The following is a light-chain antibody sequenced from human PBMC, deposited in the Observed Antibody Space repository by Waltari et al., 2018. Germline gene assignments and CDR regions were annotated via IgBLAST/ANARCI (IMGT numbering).Light chain of an antibody. CDR3: KQHDNYPLT. J-gene: IGKJ4*01. Sequence: DVQMTQSPSSLSASVGDRVTITCRASQGINNWLAWYQQRPGKAPNLLIYRTSNLETGVPSRFSAGGSGTEFTLTISSLQPEDVATYYCKQHDNYPLTFGGGTKVEIK. CDR1: QGINNW. CDR2: RTS. V-gene: IGKV1-33*01.